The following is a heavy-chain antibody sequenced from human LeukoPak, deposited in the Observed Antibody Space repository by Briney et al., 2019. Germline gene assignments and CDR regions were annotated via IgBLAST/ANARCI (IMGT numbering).Heavy chain of an antibody. J-gene: IGHJ4*02. Sequence: PGRSLRLSCAASGFTFSSYAMHWVRQAPGKGLEWVAVISYDGSNEYYADSVKGRFTISRDNSKNTLYLQMNSLRAEDTAVYYCARDKIAAAGLKLPDYWGQGTLVTVSS. V-gene: IGHV3-30-3*01. CDR3: ARDKIAAAGLKLPDY. CDR2: ISYDGSNE. D-gene: IGHD6-13*01. CDR1: GFTFSSYA.